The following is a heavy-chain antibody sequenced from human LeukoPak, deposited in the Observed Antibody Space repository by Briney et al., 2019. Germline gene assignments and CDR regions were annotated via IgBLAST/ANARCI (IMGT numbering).Heavy chain of an antibody. D-gene: IGHD6-13*01. CDR2: IVVGSGNT. J-gene: IGHJ4*02. V-gene: IGHV1-58*01. CDR1: GFTFTSSA. CDR3: AADRAAGTVGYFDY. Sequence: ASVKVSCKASGFTFTSSAVQWVRQARGQRLEWIGWIVVGSGNTNYAQKFQERVTITRDMSTSTAYMELSGLRSEDTAVYYCAADRAAGTVGYFDYWGQGTLVTVSS.